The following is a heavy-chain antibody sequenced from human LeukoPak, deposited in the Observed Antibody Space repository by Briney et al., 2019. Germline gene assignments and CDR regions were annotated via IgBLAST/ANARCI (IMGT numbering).Heavy chain of an antibody. J-gene: IGHJ5*02. D-gene: IGHD5-24*01. CDR1: GGTFSNYP. Sequence: GASVKVSCKASGGTFSNYPIIWVRQAPGRGLEWLGGIIPIYGTANYALMFQGRTTLTAHESTATAYMELRSLTSDDTAMYFCATHTGGYNYWWFDIWGQGTLVSVSS. CDR2: IIPIYGTA. V-gene: IGHV1-69*13. CDR3: ATHTGGYNYWWFDI.